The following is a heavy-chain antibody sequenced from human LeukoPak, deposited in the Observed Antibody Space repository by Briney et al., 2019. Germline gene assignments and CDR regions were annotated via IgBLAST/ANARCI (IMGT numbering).Heavy chain of an antibody. CDR1: GYTFTDYY. J-gene: IGHJ6*03. CDR2: INPSGGST. V-gene: IGHV1-46*01. CDR3: ARDLGKGYYYYYYMDV. D-gene: IGHD7-27*01. Sequence: ASVTVSCKASGYTFTDYYILWVRQAPGQGLEWMGIINPSGGSTSYAQKFQGRVTMTRDTSTSTVYMELSSLRSEDTAVYYCARDLGKGYYYYYYMDVWGKGTTVTISS.